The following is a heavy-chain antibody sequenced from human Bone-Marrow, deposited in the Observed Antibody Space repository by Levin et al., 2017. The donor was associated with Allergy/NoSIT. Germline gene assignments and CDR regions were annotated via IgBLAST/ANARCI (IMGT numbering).Heavy chain of an antibody. D-gene: IGHD5-12*01. V-gene: IGHV3-23*01. CDR1: TFTFADNA. J-gene: IGHJ4*02. CDR2: ISGNGVTT. CDR3: AQTRGWMAETPATSYFVH. Sequence: GGFLRLSCADSTFTFADNAMSWVRQAPGKGLEWVSVISGNGVTTYYADSLKGRFTISRDNSKNTLFLQMDSLRAEDTAIYYCAQTRGWMAETPATSYFVHWGQGTLVTVPS.